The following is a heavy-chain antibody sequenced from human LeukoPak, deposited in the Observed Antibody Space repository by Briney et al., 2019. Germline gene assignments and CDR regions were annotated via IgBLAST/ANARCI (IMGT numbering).Heavy chain of an antibody. CDR2: ISSSGSTI. J-gene: IGHJ6*02. D-gene: IGHD5-12*01. V-gene: IGHV3-11*01. CDR1: GFTFSDYY. CDR3: AREARGYETGLEYYYYGMDV. Sequence: GGSLRLSCAASGFTFSDYYMSWIRQAPVKGLEWVSYISSSGSTIYYADSVKGRFTISRDNAKNSLYLQMNSLRAEDTAVYYCAREARGYETGLEYYYYGMDVWGQGTTVTVSS.